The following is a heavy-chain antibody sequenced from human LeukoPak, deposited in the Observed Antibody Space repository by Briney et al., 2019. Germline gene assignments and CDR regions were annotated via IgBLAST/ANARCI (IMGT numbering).Heavy chain of an antibody. CDR2: IYYSGST. CDR3: ARQLYYYGSGSYYTGAFDI. V-gene: IGHV4-59*01. CDR1: GGSISSYY. D-gene: IGHD3-10*01. Sequence: SETLSLTCTVSGGSISSYYWSWIRQPPGKGLEWIGYIYYSGSTNYNPSFKSRVTISVDTSKNQFSLKLSSVTAADAAVYYCARQLYYYGSGSYYTGAFDIWGQGTMVTVSS. J-gene: IGHJ3*02.